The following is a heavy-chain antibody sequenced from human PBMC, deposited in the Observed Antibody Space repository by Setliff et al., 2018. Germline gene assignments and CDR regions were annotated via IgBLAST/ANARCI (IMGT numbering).Heavy chain of an antibody. V-gene: IGHV4-34*12. CDR3: ARDSGYYLYYFDY. D-gene: IGHD3-22*01. CDR1: GGSFSGYY. Sequence: SETLSLTCAGYGGSFSGYYWSWIRQPPGKRLEWVGEIIHSGSTNYNPSLKSRVTISVDTSKNQFSLKLSSVTASDTAGYYCARDSGYYLYYFDYWGQGTLVTVSS. CDR2: IIHSGST. J-gene: IGHJ4*02.